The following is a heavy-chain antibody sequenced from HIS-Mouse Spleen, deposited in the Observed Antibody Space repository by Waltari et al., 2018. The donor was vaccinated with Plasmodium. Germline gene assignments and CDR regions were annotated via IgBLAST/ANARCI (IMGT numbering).Heavy chain of an antibody. D-gene: IGHD3-9*01. V-gene: IGHV4-59*01. CDR3: AREPYDILTGYYDAFDI. J-gene: IGHJ3*02. CDR1: GGSISSYY. CDR2: IYYSGST. Sequence: QVQLQESGPGLVKPSETLSLTCTVSGGSISSYYWSWIRQPPGKGLEWIGYIYYSGSTNYNPSLKSRVTISVDTSKNQFSLKLSSVTAADMAVYYCAREPYDILTGYYDAFDIWGQGTMVTVSS.